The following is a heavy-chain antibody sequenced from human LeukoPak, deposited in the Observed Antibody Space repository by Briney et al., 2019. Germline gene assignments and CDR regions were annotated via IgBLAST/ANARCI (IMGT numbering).Heavy chain of an antibody. J-gene: IGHJ5*02. CDR1: GGSISSGSYY. V-gene: IGHV4-61*02. CDR3: AREFDP. Sequence: SETLSLTCTVSGGSISSGSYYWSWIRQPAGKGLEWIGRIYTSGSTNYNPSLKSRVTISVDTSKNQLSLKLSSVTAADTAVYYCAREFDPWGQGTLVTVSS. CDR2: IYTSGST.